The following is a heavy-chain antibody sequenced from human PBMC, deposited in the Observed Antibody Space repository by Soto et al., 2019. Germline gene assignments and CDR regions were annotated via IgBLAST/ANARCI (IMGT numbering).Heavy chain of an antibody. D-gene: IGHD2-15*01. V-gene: IGHV4-59*01. Sequence: QVQLQESGPGLVKPSETLSLSCTVSGGSISNYYWSWIRQPPGKGLEYIGFMYYTGNTNYNPSLKSRVTISVXXSXNXXSLKLSSVTAADTAIYYCARGVDCSGGSCEGWFDPWGQGTLVTVSS. J-gene: IGHJ5*02. CDR1: GGSISNYY. CDR2: MYYTGNT. CDR3: ARGVDCSGGSCEGWFDP.